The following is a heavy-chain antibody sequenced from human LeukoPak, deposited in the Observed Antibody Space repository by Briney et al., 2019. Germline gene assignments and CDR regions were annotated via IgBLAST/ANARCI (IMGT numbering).Heavy chain of an antibody. D-gene: IGHD3-10*01. CDR2: ISAYNGNT. V-gene: IGHV1-18*01. CDR3: ARDGYYYGSGSYYSYEVDH. CDR1: GYTFTSYG. Sequence: ASVKVSCKASGYTFTSYGISWVRQAPGQGLEWMGWISAYNGNTNYAQKLQGRVTMTTDTSTSTAYMELRSLRSDDTAVYYCARDGYYYGSGSYYSYEVDHWGQGTLVTVSS. J-gene: IGHJ4*02.